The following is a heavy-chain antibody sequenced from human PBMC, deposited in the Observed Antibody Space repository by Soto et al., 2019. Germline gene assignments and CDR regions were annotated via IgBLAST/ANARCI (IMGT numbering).Heavy chain of an antibody. CDR2: IYYSGST. CDR3: ASNSYGYTFYAY. Sequence: SETLSLTCTVSGGSISSGDYYWSWIRQPPGKGLEWIGYIYYSGSTYYNPSLKSRVTISVDTSKNQFSLKLSSVTAADTAVYYCASNSYGYTFYAYWGQGTLVPGSS. D-gene: IGHD5-18*01. CDR1: GGSISSGDYY. J-gene: IGHJ4*02. V-gene: IGHV4-30-4*01.